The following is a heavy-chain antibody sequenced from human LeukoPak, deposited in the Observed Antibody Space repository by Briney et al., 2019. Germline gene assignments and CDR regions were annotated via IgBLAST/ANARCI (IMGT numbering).Heavy chain of an antibody. Sequence: PGGSLRLSCAASGFTFSSYSMNWVRQAPGKGLEWVSYISSSSSNIYYTDSVKGRFTISRDNAKNSLYLQMNRLSAEDTSVYYCAKIPIDILTGYYSDATDYWGQGTLVTVSS. CDR3: AKIPIDILTGYYSDATDY. CDR2: ISSSSSNI. D-gene: IGHD3-9*01. V-gene: IGHV3-48*01. CDR1: GFTFSSYS. J-gene: IGHJ4*02.